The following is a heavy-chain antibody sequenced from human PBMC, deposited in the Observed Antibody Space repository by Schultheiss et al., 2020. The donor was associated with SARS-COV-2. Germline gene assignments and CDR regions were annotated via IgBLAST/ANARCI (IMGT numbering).Heavy chain of an antibody. D-gene: IGHD4-17*01. Sequence: SQTLSLTCAVYGGSFSGYYWSWIRQPPGKGLEWIGEINHSGSTNYNPSLKSRVTISVDTSKNQFSLKLSSVTAADTAVYYCARGGLRGEGFDPWGQGTLVTVSS. J-gene: IGHJ5*02. CDR3: ARGGLRGEGFDP. CDR1: GGSFSGYY. V-gene: IGHV4-34*01. CDR2: INHSGST.